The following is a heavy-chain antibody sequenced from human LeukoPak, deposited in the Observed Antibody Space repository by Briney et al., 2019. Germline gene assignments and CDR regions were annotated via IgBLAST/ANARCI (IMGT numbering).Heavy chain of an antibody. CDR2: ISWNSGSI. Sequence: GGSLRLSCAASGFTFDDYAMPWVRQAPGKGLEWVSGISWNSGSIGYADSVKGRFTISRDNAKNSLYLQMNSLRAEDTALYYCAKDIFSSGSCVDFDYWGQGTLVTVSS. J-gene: IGHJ4*02. CDR3: AKDIFSSGSCVDFDY. CDR1: GFTFDDYA. V-gene: IGHV3-9*01. D-gene: IGHD2-15*01.